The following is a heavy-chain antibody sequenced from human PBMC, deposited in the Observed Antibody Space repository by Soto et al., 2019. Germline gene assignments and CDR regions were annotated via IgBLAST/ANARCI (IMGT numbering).Heavy chain of an antibody. CDR2: IYYRGST. J-gene: IGHJ6*02. D-gene: IGHD1-26*01. V-gene: IGHV4-59*11. CDR1: GGSISSHY. CDR3: ARDGREASGMDV. Sequence: SETLSLTCTVSGGSISSHYWSWVRQAPGKGLEWIGHIYYRGSTSYNPSLRSRSTISVDTSNNQFSLKLNSVTTADTAAYYCARDGREASGMDVWGQGTKVTVSS.